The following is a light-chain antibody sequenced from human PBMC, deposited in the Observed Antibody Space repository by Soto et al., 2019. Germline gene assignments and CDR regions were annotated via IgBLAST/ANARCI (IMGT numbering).Light chain of an antibody. CDR2: QAS. CDR3: QQYKSYPYT. CDR1: QSINNW. J-gene: IGKJ2*01. Sequence: DIQMTQSPSTLSASVGDRVTITCRASQSINNWLAWYQQRPGKAPKLLIYQASSLETGVPSRFSGSASGTDFTLTISSLQPDDFATYFCQQYKSYPYTFGQETKVEIK. V-gene: IGKV1-5*03.